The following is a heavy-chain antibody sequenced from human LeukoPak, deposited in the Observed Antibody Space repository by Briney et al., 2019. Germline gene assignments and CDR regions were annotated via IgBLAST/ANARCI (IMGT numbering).Heavy chain of an antibody. Sequence: SETLSLTCTVSGGSISSYYWSWIRQPPGKGLEWIGYIYYSGSTNYNPSLKSRVTISVDTSKNQFSLKLSSVTAADTAVYYCARDFRAFWSGNDAFDIWGQGTMLTVSS. CDR3: ARDFRAFWSGNDAFDI. D-gene: IGHD3-3*01. J-gene: IGHJ3*02. V-gene: IGHV4-59*01. CDR1: GGSISSYY. CDR2: IYYSGST.